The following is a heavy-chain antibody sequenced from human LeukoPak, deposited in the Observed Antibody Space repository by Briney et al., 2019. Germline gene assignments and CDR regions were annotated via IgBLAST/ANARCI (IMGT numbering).Heavy chain of an antibody. V-gene: IGHV4-39*01. D-gene: IGHD2-2*02. J-gene: IGHJ5*02. Sequence: SETLSLTRTVSGGSISSSSYYWGWIRQPPGKGLEWIGSIYYSGSTYYNPSLKSRVTISVDTSKNQFSLKLSSVTAADTAVYYCARPNRHCSSTSCYIFFDPWGQGTLVTVSS. CDR2: IYYSGST. CDR1: GGSISSSSYY. CDR3: ARPNRHCSSTSCYIFFDP.